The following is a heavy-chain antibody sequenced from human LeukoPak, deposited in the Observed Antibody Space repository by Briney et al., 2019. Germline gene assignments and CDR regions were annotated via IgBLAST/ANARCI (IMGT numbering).Heavy chain of an antibody. D-gene: IGHD3-16*02. CDR3: ARVPVINFYNWFDP. Sequence: ASVKVSCKASGYTFTSYGISWVRQAPGQGLAWMGWISAYNGNTNYAQKLQGRVTMTTDTSTSTAYMELRSLRSDNTAVYYCARVPVINFYNWFDPWGQGTLVTVSS. V-gene: IGHV1-18*01. CDR2: ISAYNGNT. CDR1: GYTFTSYG. J-gene: IGHJ5*02.